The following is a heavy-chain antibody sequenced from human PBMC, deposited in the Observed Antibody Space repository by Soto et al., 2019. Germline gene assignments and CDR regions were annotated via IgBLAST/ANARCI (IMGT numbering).Heavy chain of an antibody. D-gene: IGHD3-3*01. Sequence: QITLKESGPTLVKPTQTLTLTCSFSGFSLSTSRESVGWIRQPPGKSLEWLAMIYWDDDKRHSPSLNSRFTVPKDTSEKQVVLTTPDMDPVGTARYWCAHSPYNTGWNTFAHWGQGILVTVSS. CDR3: AHSPYNTGWNTFAH. CDR1: GFSLSTSRES. V-gene: IGHV2-5*02. CDR2: IYWDDDK. J-gene: IGHJ4*02.